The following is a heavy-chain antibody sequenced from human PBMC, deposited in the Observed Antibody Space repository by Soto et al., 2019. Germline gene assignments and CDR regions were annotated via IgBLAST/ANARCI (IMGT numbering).Heavy chain of an antibody. V-gene: IGHV1-24*01. Sequence: ASVKVSCKVSGYTLTELSMHWVRQAPGKGLEWMGGFDPEDGETIYAQKFQGRVTMTEDTSTDTAYMELSSLRSEDTAVYYCATRNTYYDFWSGSIGSRGSDPWGQGTLVTVSS. CDR2: FDPEDGET. CDR1: GYTLTELS. CDR3: ATRNTYYDFWSGSIGSRGSDP. J-gene: IGHJ5*02. D-gene: IGHD3-3*01.